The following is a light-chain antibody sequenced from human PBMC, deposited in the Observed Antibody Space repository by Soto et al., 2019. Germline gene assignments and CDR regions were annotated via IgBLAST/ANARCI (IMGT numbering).Light chain of an antibody. V-gene: IGKV3-15*01. CDR1: QGIGDT. Sequence: VMTQSPATLSVSPGDGATLSCRASQGIGDTLAWYQHKPGQTPRLLIYDTSTRATGVPARFSGSRSGTEFTLSSNSRQSEDFAVYYCQRYNSWPLTVGGGTKVESK. CDR2: DTS. CDR3: QRYNSWPLT. J-gene: IGKJ4*01.